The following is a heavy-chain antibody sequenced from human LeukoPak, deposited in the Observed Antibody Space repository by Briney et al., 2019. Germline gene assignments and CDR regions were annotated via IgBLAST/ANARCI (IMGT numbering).Heavy chain of an antibody. J-gene: IGHJ6*02. CDR1: GGSISSGDYY. V-gene: IGHV4-30-4*01. CDR3: AREHCTNGVCYNYYYYGMDV. Sequence: SETLSLTCTVSGGSISSGDYYWSWIRQPPGKGLEWIGYIYYSGSTYYNPSLKSRVTISVDTSKNQFSLKLSSVTAADTAVYYCAREHCTNGVCYNYYYYGMDVWGQGTTVTVSS. D-gene: IGHD2-8*01. CDR2: IYYSGST.